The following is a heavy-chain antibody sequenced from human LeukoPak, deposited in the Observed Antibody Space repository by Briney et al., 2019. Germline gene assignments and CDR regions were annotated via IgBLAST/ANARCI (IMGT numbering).Heavy chain of an antibody. CDR3: ARGDDYKSTLFDY. V-gene: IGHV4-34*01. D-gene: IGHD5-12*01. CDR2: INHSGST. J-gene: IGHJ4*02. Sequence: SETLSLTCAVYGGSLSGDYWSWIRQPPGKGLEWIGEINHSGSTNYNPSLKSRVTISVDTSKKQFSLKLTSATAADTAVYYCARGDDYKSTLFDYWGQGTLVTVSS. CDR1: GGSLSGDY.